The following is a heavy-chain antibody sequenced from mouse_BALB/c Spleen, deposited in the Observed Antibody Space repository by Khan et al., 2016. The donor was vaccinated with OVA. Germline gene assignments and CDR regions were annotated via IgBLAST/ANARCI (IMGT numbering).Heavy chain of an antibody. CDR3: VRDGAYHRNDGWFDD. D-gene: IGHD2-14*01. J-gene: IGHJ3*01. V-gene: IGHV1-4*01. CDR1: GYTFTSYT. Sequence: QVQLQQSGAELARPGASVKMSCKASGYTFTSYTIHWIKLRPGQGLEWIGFINPSNGYTNYNQKFKDKATLTADKSSTTVYMQLSSLTSDDSAVYNGVRDGAYHRNDGWFDDWGQGTLVTVSA. CDR2: INPSNGYT.